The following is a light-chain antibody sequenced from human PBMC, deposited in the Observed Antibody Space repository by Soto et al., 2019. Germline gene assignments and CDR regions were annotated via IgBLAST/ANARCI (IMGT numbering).Light chain of an antibody. CDR3: LLSFGPRV. Sequence: QAVVTQEPSLTVSPGGTVTLTCGSSTGAVTSGHYPYWFQQKPGQAPRTLIYDTNNRHSWTPARFSGSLLGGKAALTLSGAQPDDEADYYCLLSFGPRVFGGGTQLTVL. J-gene: IGLJ3*02. CDR1: TGAVTSGHY. CDR2: DTN. V-gene: IGLV7-46*01.